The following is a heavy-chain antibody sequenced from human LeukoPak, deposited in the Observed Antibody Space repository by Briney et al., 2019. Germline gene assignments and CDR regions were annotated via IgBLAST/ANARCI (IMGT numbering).Heavy chain of an antibody. D-gene: IGHD6-19*01. Sequence: ASVKVSCKASGYTFTSYAMNWVRQAPGQGLERMGWINTNTGNPTYAQGFTGRFVFSLDTSVSTAYLQISSLKAEDTAVYYCARDKGSSGWDPLDYWGQGTLVTVSS. CDR2: INTNTGNP. V-gene: IGHV7-4-1*02. CDR3: ARDKGSSGWDPLDY. CDR1: GYTFTSYA. J-gene: IGHJ4*02.